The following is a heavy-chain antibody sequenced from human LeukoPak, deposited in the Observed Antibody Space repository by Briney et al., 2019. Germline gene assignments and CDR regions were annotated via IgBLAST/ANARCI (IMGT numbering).Heavy chain of an antibody. V-gene: IGHV3-33*01. Sequence: GGSLRLSCAASGFTFSTYGMHWVRQAPGKGLEWVAVIWNDGSNKYYADSVKGRFTISRDNSKSTLYLQMNSLRAEDTAVYSCARASGPFDYWGQGTLVTVSS. J-gene: IGHJ4*02. CDR3: ARASGPFDY. CDR2: IWNDGSNK. D-gene: IGHD3-10*01. CDR1: GFTFSTYG.